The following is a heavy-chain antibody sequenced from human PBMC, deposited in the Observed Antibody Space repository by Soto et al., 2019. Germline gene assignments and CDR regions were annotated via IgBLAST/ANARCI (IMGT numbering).Heavy chain of an antibody. Sequence: PGGSLRLSCAASGFTFSSYGIHWVRQAPGKGLEWVGIIWYDGSSIYYVDSVKGRFTISRDNSKSTLYLQMGSLRPEDTAVYYSVKGYGSGTYYVEYFDYWGQGTLVTVSS. CDR2: IWYDGSSI. D-gene: IGHD3-10*01. CDR3: VKGYGSGTYYVEYFDY. V-gene: IGHV3-30*02. CDR1: GFTFSSYG. J-gene: IGHJ4*02.